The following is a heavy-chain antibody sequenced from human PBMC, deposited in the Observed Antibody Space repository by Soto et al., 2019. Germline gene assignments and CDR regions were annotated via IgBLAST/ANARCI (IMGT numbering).Heavy chain of an antibody. D-gene: IGHD3-22*01. Sequence: WGSRRLSCAASGFTFSSYGMHWVRQDPGKGLEWVAVIWYDVSNKYYADSVKGRFTISRDNSKNTLYLQMNSLRAEDTAVYYCASDSYNYDSKDRTRAFYNWGQGTMVTVSA. CDR1: GFTFSSYG. CDR2: IWYDVSNK. J-gene: IGHJ4*01. V-gene: IGHV3-33*01. CDR3: ASDSYNYDSKDRTRAFYN.